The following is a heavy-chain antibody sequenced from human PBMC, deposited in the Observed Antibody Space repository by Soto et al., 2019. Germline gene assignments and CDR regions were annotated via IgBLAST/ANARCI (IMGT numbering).Heavy chain of an antibody. CDR3: ASHCGGDCYSRSPPYYYYGMDV. V-gene: IGHV1-69*12. CDR2: IIPIFGTA. J-gene: IGHJ6*02. Sequence: QVQLVQSGAEVKKPGSSVKVSCKASGGTFSSYAISWVRQAPGQGLEWMGGIIPIFGTADYAQKFQGRVTKTAXXXTXXAYMELSSLRSEDTAVYYCASHCGGDCYSRSPPYYYYGMDVWGQGTTVTVSS. CDR1: GGTFSSYA. D-gene: IGHD2-21*02.